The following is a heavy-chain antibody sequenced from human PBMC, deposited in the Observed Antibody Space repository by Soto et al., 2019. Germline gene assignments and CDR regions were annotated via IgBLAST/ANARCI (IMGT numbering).Heavy chain of an antibody. CDR2: IYYSGST. J-gene: IGHJ4*02. D-gene: IGHD6-6*01. V-gene: IGHV4-31*03. Sequence: SETLSLTCTVSGGSISSGGYYWSWIRQHPGKGLEWIGYIYYSGSTYYNPSLKSRVTISVDTSKNQFSLKLSSVTAADTAVYYCARDRYSSSPLFDYWGQGTLVTVSP. CDR1: GGSISSGGYY. CDR3: ARDRYSSSPLFDY.